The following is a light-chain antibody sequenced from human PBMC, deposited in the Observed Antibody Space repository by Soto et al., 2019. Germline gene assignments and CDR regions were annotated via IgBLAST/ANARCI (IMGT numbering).Light chain of an antibody. J-gene: IGKJ4*01. Sequence: DIQMTQSPSTLSASVGDRVTITCRASQSISSWLAWYQQKPGKAPKLLIYKASSLESGVPSRFSGSGSGTEFTLTISSLQPDDFATYYCQQLTFGGRTKVEIK. CDR3: QQLT. CDR2: KAS. CDR1: QSISSW. V-gene: IGKV1-5*03.